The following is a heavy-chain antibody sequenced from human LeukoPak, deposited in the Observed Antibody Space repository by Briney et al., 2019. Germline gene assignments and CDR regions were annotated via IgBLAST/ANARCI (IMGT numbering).Heavy chain of an antibody. J-gene: IGHJ5*02. CDR3: IVFGDSNH. Sequence: GGSLRLSCAASGFTLSSNYMSWVRQAPGKGLEWVSVIYSGGSTYYADSVKGRFTISRDTSKNTLYLQINSLRVEDTAVYYCIVFGDSNHWGQGTLVTVSS. D-gene: IGHD4-17*01. CDR1: GFTLSSNY. V-gene: IGHV3-53*01. CDR2: IYSGGST.